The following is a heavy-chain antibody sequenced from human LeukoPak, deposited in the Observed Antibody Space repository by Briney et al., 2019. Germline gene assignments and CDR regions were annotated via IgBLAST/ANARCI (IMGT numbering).Heavy chain of an antibody. CDR3: ARVGVEAAAYTGEGGYNWFDS. CDR2: INPNSGGT. CDR1: GYTFTGYY. J-gene: IGHJ5*01. D-gene: IGHD6-13*01. V-gene: IGHV1-2*02. Sequence: ASVKVSCKASGYTFTGYYMHWVRQAPGQGLEWMGWINPNSGGTNYAKKFQGRVTMTRDTSISTAYMELSSLRSDDTAVYFCARVGVEAAAYTGEGGYNWFDSWGQGTLVTVSS.